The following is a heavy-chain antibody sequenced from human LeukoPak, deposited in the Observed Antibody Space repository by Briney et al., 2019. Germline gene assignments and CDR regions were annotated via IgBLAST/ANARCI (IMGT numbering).Heavy chain of an antibody. CDR3: ARGIMSAEGRLSYYFDY. Sequence: GASVKVSCKASGYTFTGYYMHWVRQAPGQGLEWMGWINPNSGGTNYAQKFQGRVTMTRDTSISTAYMELSRLRSDDTAVYYCARGIMSAEGRLSYYFDYWGQGTLVTVSS. V-gene: IGHV1-2*02. CDR1: GYTFTGYY. D-gene: IGHD3-16*01. J-gene: IGHJ4*02. CDR2: INPNSGGT.